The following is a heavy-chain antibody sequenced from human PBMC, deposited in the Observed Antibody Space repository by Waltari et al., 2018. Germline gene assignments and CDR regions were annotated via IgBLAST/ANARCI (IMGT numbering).Heavy chain of an antibody. Sequence: QFQLVESGGGVVQPGTSLRLSCAASGFTFSNCGMHWVRQPPGQGLGWVAVIANDGRDKHYADSVKSRFIVSRDNSKNTLYLQINSLRADDTAVYYCVKYSGFDYFFDYWGQGTLVTVSS. V-gene: IGHV3-30*18. D-gene: IGHD5-12*01. CDR2: IANDGRDK. J-gene: IGHJ4*02. CDR1: GFTFSNCG. CDR3: VKYSGFDYFFDY.